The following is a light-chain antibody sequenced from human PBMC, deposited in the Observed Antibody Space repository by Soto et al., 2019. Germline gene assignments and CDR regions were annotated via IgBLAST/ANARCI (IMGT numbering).Light chain of an antibody. CDR2: GAS. J-gene: IGKJ2*01. Sequence: EIVLTQSPGTLSLSPGERATLSCRASQSVSSNYLAWYQHKPGQAPRLLSYGASSRATGIPDRFSGSGSGTDFTLTISRLEPEDFAVYYCQQYGNSPRYTFGQGTKLEIK. V-gene: IGKV3-20*01. CDR3: QQYGNSPRYT. CDR1: QSVSSNY.